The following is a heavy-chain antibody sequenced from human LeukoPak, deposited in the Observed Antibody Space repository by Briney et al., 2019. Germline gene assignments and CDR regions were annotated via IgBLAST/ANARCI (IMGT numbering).Heavy chain of an antibody. J-gene: IGHJ4*02. V-gene: IGHV1-2*02. D-gene: IGHD2-21*02. Sequence: ASVKVSCKASVHTFTGYYMHWVRQAPGQALEWMGWINPDSGGTNYGQKFQGRVTMTSDTSISTAYMELSRLTSDDTAVYFCARDIVVVTPGYWGQGTLVTVSS. CDR2: INPDSGGT. CDR3: ARDIVVVTPGY. CDR1: VHTFTGYY.